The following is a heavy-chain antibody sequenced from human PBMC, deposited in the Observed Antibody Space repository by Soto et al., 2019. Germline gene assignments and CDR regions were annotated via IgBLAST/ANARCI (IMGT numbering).Heavy chain of an antibody. J-gene: IGHJ6*02. CDR2: ISSSGSTI. CDR1: GFTFSSYE. Sequence: AGGSLRLSCAASGFTFSSYEMNWVRQAPGKGLEWVSYISSSGSTIYYADSVKGRFTISRDNAKNSLYLQMNSLRAEDTAVYYCARXQSGSSWYYYYYHGMDVWGPGTTVTVSS. CDR3: ARXQSGSSWYYYYYHGMDV. D-gene: IGHD6-13*01. V-gene: IGHV3-48*03.